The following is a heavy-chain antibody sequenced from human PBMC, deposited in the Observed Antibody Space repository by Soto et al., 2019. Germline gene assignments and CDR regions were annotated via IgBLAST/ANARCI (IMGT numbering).Heavy chain of an antibody. CDR2: TSSTGSTT. D-gene: IGHD3-10*01. V-gene: IGHV3-48*02. CDR1: GFTFSSYN. J-gene: IGHJ4*02. Sequence: EVQLVESGGGSIQTGGSLRLSCAASGFTFSSYNMNWVGQAPGKGLEWISYTSSTGSTTYYADSVKGRFTTARDNAKNSLFLQMNSLRDEDTAVYYCDREARGFDYWGQGTLVTVSS. CDR3: DREARGFDY.